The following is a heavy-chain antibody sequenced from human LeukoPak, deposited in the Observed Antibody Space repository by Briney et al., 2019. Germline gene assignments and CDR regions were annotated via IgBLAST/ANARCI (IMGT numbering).Heavy chain of an antibody. CDR1: GFTFDDYA. J-gene: IGHJ6*02. CDR3: AKDLRLNYDILTGPMGV. Sequence: GGSLRLSCAASGFTFDDYAMHWVRQAPRKGLEWVSGISWNSGSIGYADSVKGRFTISRDNAKNSLYLQMNSLRAEDTALYYCAKDLRLNYDILTGPMGVWGQGTTVTVSS. V-gene: IGHV3-9*01. CDR2: ISWNSGSI. D-gene: IGHD3-9*01.